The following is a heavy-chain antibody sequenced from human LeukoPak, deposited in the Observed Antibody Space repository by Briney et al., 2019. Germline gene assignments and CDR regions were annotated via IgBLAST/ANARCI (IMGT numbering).Heavy chain of an antibody. D-gene: IGHD2-21*02. CDR1: GFTFSNAW. CDR2: ISSSSSTI. CDR3: ARGRAYCGGDCYSGWFDP. J-gene: IGHJ5*01. Sequence: GGSLRLSCTTSGFTFSNAWTNWGSQALGKGLEWVSYISSSSSTIYYADSVKARFAFSRDNAKNSLFLQMNSLRDEDTAVYCCARGRAYCGGDCYSGWFDPWGQGTLVSVSS. V-gene: IGHV3-48*02.